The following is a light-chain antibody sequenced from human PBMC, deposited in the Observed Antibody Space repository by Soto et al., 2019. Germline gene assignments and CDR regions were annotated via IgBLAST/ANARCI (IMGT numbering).Light chain of an antibody. CDR1: SSNIGSNT. CDR2: SNN. Sequence: QSVLTQPPSASGTPGQRVTISCSGSSSNIGSNTVNWYQQLPGTAPKLLIYSNNQRPSGVPDRFSGSKSGTSASLAISGLQSEDEADYYWAAWDDGLNGWVFGGGTQLTVL. CDR3: AAWDDGLNGWV. J-gene: IGLJ3*02. V-gene: IGLV1-44*01.